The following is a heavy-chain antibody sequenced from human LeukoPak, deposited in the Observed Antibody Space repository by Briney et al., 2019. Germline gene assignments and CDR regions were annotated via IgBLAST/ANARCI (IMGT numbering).Heavy chain of an antibody. V-gene: IGHV3-66*01. CDR3: ARDRGKLRYLDL. J-gene: IGHJ4*02. Sequence: GGSLRLSCAASGFAVSTNYLSWVRQAPGKGLEWVSVVYSGGTTYHADSVKGRFTISRDNSKNTMYLQMNSLRADDTAVYYCARDRGKLRYLDLWGQGAPLTVSS. CDR1: GFAVSTNY. CDR2: VYSGGTT. D-gene: IGHD3-9*01.